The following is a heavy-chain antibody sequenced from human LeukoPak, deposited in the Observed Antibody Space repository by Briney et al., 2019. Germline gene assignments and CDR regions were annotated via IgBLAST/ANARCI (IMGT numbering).Heavy chain of an antibody. D-gene: IGHD3-22*01. CDR3: ARGSSGYYYQAGVYWFDP. CDR2: INSRSSTI. CDR1: RFTFSNYG. Sequence: GGSLRLSCAASRFTFSNYGVNWVRQAPGKGLEWVSYINSRSSTIYYADSVRGRFTISRDNAKNSLYLQMNSLKAEDTAIYYCARGSSGYYYQAGVYWFDPWGQGTLVTVSS. V-gene: IGHV3-48*01. J-gene: IGHJ5*02.